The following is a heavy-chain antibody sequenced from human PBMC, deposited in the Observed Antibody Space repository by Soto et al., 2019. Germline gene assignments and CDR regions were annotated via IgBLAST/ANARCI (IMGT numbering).Heavy chain of an antibody. CDR1: GDTFSFYS. D-gene: IGHD2-2*01. V-gene: IGHV1-69*04. Sequence: SVKVSCKASGDTFSFYSINWVRQAPGLRLEWMGRVNPILSMSNYAQRFQGRVTMTADKSASTAYMELSGLRSEDTAVYYCARGPNQYYFDYWGQGTLVTVAS. CDR2: VNPILSMS. CDR3: ARGPNQYYFDY. J-gene: IGHJ4*02.